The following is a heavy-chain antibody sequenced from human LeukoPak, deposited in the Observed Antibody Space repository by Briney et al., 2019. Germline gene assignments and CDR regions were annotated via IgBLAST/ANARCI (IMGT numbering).Heavy chain of an antibody. CDR3: AKGLGSGVRGTFDY. CDR1: GFTFSSYG. Sequence: PGRSLRLSCAASGFTFSSYGMHWVRQAPGKGLEWVAVISYDGSNKYYADSVKGRFTISRDNSKNTLYLQMNSLRADDTAGYYCAKGLGSGVRGTFDYWGQGTLVPVSS. J-gene: IGHJ4*02. V-gene: IGHV3-30*18. D-gene: IGHD3-10*01. CDR2: ISYDGSNK.